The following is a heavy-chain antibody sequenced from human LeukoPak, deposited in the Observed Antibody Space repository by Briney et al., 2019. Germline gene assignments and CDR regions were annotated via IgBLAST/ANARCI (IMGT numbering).Heavy chain of an antibody. D-gene: IGHD1-26*01. Sequence: PSETLSLTCTVSGGSISSYYWSWIRQPPGKGLEWIGYIYYSGSTNYNPSLKSRVTLSVDTSKNQFSLKLSSVTAADTAVYYCARTGKVGATDYWGQGTLVTVSS. CDR2: IYYSGST. V-gene: IGHV4-59*01. J-gene: IGHJ4*02. CDR3: ARTGKVGATDY. CDR1: GGSISSYY.